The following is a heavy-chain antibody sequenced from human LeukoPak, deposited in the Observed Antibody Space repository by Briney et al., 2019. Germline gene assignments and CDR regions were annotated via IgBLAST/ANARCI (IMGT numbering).Heavy chain of an antibody. V-gene: IGHV4-34*01. CDR1: GGSFSGYY. D-gene: IGHD3-3*01. Sequence: SETLSLTGAVYGGSFSGYYWSWIRQPPGKGLEWIGEINHSGSTNYNPSLKSRVTISVDTSKNQFSLKLSSVTAADTAVYYCARDSSSRNQYYDFWSGSLGGWFDPWGQGTLVTVSS. CDR2: INHSGST. CDR3: ARDSSSRNQYYDFWSGSLGGWFDP. J-gene: IGHJ5*02.